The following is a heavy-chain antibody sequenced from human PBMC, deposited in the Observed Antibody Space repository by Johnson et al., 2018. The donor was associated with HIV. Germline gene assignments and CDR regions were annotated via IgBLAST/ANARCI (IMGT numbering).Heavy chain of an antibody. CDR3: ARAWKGAFDI. Sequence: VHLVESGGGVVRPGGSLRLSCAASGFTFDDYGMSWVRQAPGKGLEWVSGINWNGGSTGSVDSVKGRFTISRDNPKNSLYLRMNSLRAEDTAVYYCARAWKGAFDIWGQGTMVTVSS. J-gene: IGHJ3*02. CDR1: GFTFDDYG. V-gene: IGHV3-20*04. CDR2: INWNGGST. D-gene: IGHD1-1*01.